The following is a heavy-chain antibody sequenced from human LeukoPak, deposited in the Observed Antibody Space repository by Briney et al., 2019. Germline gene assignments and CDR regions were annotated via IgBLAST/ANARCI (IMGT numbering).Heavy chain of an antibody. CDR2: ISSSSSYI. J-gene: IGHJ4*02. CDR1: GFTFSSYS. CDR3: ARELRSIAVVVDY. Sequence: PGGSLRLSCAASGFTFSSYSMNWVRQAPGKGLEWVSSISSSSSYIYYADSVEGRFTISRDNAKNSLYLQMNSLRAEDTAVYYCARELRSIAVVVDYWGQGTLVTVSS. V-gene: IGHV3-21*01. D-gene: IGHD6-19*01.